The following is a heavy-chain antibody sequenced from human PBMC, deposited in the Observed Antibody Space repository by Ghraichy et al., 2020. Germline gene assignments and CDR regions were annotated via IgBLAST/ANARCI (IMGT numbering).Heavy chain of an antibody. CDR1: GFTFSSYG. J-gene: IGHJ2*01. V-gene: IGHV3-21*01. CDR2: ISSSSSHI. CDR3: ATIPAAGFWYFGL. D-gene: IGHD6-13*01. Sequence: GSLRLSCAASGFTFSSYGMTWVRQAPGKGLEWVSSISSSSSHIYYADSVKGRFTISRDNAKNSVYLQINSLRAEDTAVYYCATIPAAGFWYFGLWGRGTLVTVSS.